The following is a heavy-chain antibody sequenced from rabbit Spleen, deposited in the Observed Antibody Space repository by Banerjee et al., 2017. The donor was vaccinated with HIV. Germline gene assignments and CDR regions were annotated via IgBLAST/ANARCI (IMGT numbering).Heavy chain of an antibody. CDR2: IDVVRSSTKT. Sequence: QEELEESGGGLVKPEGSLTLTCKASGFSFSDRDVMCWVRQAPGKGLEWIACIDVVRSSTKTYYTSWAKGRFTVSKTSSTTVTLQMTSLTAADTATYFCARDAAGREDFNLWGQGTLVTVS. CDR3: ARDAAGREDFNL. V-gene: IGHV1S45*01. D-gene: IGHD4-1*01. J-gene: IGHJ4*01. CDR1: GFSFSDRDV.